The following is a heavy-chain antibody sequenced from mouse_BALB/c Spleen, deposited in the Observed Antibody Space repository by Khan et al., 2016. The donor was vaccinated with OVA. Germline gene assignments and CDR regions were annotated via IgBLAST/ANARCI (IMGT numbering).Heavy chain of an antibody. CDR3: ARTYFSYGNYGDYFTMDY. V-gene: IGHV2-2*02. J-gene: IGHJ4*01. Sequence: QVQLKQSGPGLVQPSQSLSITCTVSGFSLTSYGVPWVRQSPGKGLEWLGVIWGGGSTDYNSAFISRLTISKDNSKSQVFFKMNSLQANDTAIYYCARTYFSYGNYGDYFTMDYWGQRTSVTVSS. D-gene: IGHD2-1*01. CDR1: GFSLTSYG. CDR2: IWGGGST.